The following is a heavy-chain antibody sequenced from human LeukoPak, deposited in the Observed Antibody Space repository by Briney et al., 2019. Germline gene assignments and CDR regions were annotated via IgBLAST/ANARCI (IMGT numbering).Heavy chain of an antibody. Sequence: GGSLRLSCAASGFTFSSYAMHWVRQAPGKGLEWVAVISYDGSNKYYADSVKGRFTISRDNSKNTLFLQMNSLRAEDTSVYYCAKAEWDHWGQGTLVTVSS. J-gene: IGHJ4*02. V-gene: IGHV3-30*04. D-gene: IGHD1-26*01. CDR2: ISYDGSNK. CDR1: GFTFSSYA. CDR3: AKAEWDH.